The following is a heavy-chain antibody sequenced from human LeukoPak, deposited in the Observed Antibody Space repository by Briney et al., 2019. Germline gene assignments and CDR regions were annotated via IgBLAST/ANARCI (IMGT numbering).Heavy chain of an antibody. CDR3: ARDPEYYYDSS. J-gene: IGHJ4*02. CDR1: GYTFTYHY. V-gene: IGHV1-2*02. CDR2: INPNSGGT. D-gene: IGHD3-22*01. Sequence: PSVSDSCKASGYTFTYHYIHLVRQAPGQGLEWMGWINPNSGGTNYAQKFQGRVTMARDTSISTAYMELSRLRSDDTAVYYCARDPEYYYDSSWGQGTLVTVSS.